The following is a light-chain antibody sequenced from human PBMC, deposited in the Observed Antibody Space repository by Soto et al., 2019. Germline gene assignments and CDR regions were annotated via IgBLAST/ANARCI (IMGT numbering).Light chain of an antibody. Sequence: QSALTQPASVSGSPGQSITFSCPGTSSDIGVYNFVSWYQQHPGKAPKLMFYDVNIRPSGVSNRFSGSKSGNTASLTISGLQAEDEADYYCTSWTTSTTMIFGGGTKVTVL. CDR3: TSWTTSTTMI. CDR1: SSDIGVYNF. V-gene: IGLV2-14*03. CDR2: DVN. J-gene: IGLJ2*01.